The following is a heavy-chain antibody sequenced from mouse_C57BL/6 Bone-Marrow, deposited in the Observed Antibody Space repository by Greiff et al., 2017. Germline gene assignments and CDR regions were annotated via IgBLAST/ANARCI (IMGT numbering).Heavy chain of an antibody. CDR2: IDPNSGGT. CDR1: GYTFTSYW. Sequence: VQLQQSGAELVKPGASVKLSCKASGYTFTSYWMHWVKQRPGRGLEWIGRIDPNSGGTKYNEKFKSKATLTVDKPSSTAYMQLSSLTSEDSAVYDCARSSVATTGTPYYYAMDYWGQGTTVTVSS. CDR3: ARSSVATTGTPYYYAMDY. D-gene: IGHD1-1*01. J-gene: IGHJ4*01. V-gene: IGHV1-72*01.